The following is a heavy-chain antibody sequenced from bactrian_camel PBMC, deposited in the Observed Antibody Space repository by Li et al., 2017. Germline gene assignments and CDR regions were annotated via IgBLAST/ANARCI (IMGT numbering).Heavy chain of an antibody. Sequence: HVQLVESGGGAVTPGGSLRLSCLVSGYPHSAISMGFFRQAPGKEREGVAAIDSGGNEVYTAYLEGRFTISKDNAKNTLYLQMNSLTPEDAATYYCAAKERSWIACNRLTRPLSASEYGYWGQGTQVTVS. D-gene: IGHD1*01. V-gene: IGHV3S53*01. CDR1: GYPHSAIS. J-gene: IGHJ4*01. CDR3: AAKERSWIACNRLTRPLSASEYGY. CDR2: IDSGGNE.